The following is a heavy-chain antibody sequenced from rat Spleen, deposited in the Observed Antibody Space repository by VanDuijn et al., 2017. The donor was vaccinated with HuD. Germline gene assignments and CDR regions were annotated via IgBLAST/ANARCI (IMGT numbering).Heavy chain of an antibody. CDR1: GFSFVNYY. J-gene: IGHJ2*01. Sequence: EVQLVESGGGLVQPGRSMKLSCAASGFSFVNYYMAWVRQAPTKGLEWVASISTGGGNTYYRDSVKGRFKIFRDNAKSTLYLRMSTLGSEDTATYYCVREELGVQNWGQGVMVTVSS. V-gene: IGHV5-25*01. D-gene: IGHD4-3*01. CDR3: VREELGVQN. CDR2: ISTGGGNT.